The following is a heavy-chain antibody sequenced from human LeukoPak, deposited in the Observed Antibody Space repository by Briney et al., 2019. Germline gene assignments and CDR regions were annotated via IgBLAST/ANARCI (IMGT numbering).Heavy chain of an antibody. J-gene: IGHJ4*02. CDR2: INHSGST. CDR3: ARVVTGTPRAIDY. D-gene: IGHD1-20*01. Sequence: SETLSLTCAVYGGSFSGYYWSLIRQPPGKGLEWIGEINHSGSTNYNPSLKSRVTISVDTSKNQFSLKLSSVTAADTAAYYCARVVTGTPRAIDYWGQGTLVTVSS. V-gene: IGHV4-34*01. CDR1: GGSFSGYY.